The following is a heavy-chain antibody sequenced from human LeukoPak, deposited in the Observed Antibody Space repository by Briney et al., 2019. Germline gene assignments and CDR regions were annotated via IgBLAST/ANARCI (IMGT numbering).Heavy chain of an antibody. Sequence: GGSLRLSCVASGFSFSSSGMSWVRQAPGKGLEWVSVISAGGDTTNYADSVKGRFTVSRDNSKNTLYLQMNSLTAEDTALYYCAKFRGPSSGWFFDYWGQGTLVTVSS. D-gene: IGHD6-19*01. J-gene: IGHJ4*02. CDR2: ISAGGDTT. CDR1: GFSFSSSG. V-gene: IGHV3-23*01. CDR3: AKFRGPSSGWFFDY.